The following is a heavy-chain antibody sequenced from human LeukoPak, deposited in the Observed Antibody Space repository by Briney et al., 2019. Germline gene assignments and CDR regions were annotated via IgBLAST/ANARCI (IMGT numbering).Heavy chain of an antibody. CDR2: ISYDGSNK. CDR3: ARGNPSYYYYYYMDV. D-gene: IGHD3-10*01. J-gene: IGHJ6*03. CDR1: GFTFSSYA. Sequence: GGSLRLSCAASGFTFSSYAMHWVRQAPGKGLEWVAVISYDGSNKYYADSVKGRFTISRDNSKNTLYLQMNSLRAEDTAVYYCARGNPSYYYYYYMDVWGKGTTVTVSS. V-gene: IGHV3-30*04.